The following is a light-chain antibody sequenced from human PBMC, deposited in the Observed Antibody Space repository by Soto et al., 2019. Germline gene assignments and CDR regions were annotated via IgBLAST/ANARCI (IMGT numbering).Light chain of an antibody. Sequence: DIQMTQSPSTLSASVGDRVTIACRASQSISSWLAWYQQKPGKAPKLLIYRASRLQSGVPSRFSGSGSGTDFTLTISRLEPDDFAVYYCQQYGASPQTFGQGTKVDIK. CDR2: RAS. CDR1: QSISSW. J-gene: IGKJ1*01. CDR3: QQYGASPQT. V-gene: IGKV1-5*03.